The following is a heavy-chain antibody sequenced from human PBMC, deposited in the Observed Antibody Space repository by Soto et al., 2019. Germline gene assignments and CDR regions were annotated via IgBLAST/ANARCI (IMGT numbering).Heavy chain of an antibody. V-gene: IGHV4-59*08. CDR2: IHNSGST. CDR1: GDPMTSDY. Sequence: QMQLQESGPGLVKPSETLSLTCTVPGDPMTSDYWCWIRQSPGKGLEWMGYIHNSGSTYYNPSLGSRVTISLDTAKKQYSLKLTSVTAADTAVYYCARLGFCSGDRCRPGRWGQGTLVTVSS. CDR3: ARLGFCSGDRCRPGR. D-gene: IGHD2-15*01. J-gene: IGHJ4*02.